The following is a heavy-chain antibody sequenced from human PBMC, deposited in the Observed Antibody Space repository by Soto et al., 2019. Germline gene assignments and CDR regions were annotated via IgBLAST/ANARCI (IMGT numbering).Heavy chain of an antibody. CDR3: ARDAAVTTGDYFDY. V-gene: IGHV3-30-3*01. Sequence: QVQLVESGGGVVQPGRSLRLSCAASGFTFSSYAMHWVRQAPGKGLEWVAVISYDGSNKYYADSVKGRFTISRDNSKNTLYLQMNSLRAEDTAVYYCARDAAVTTGDYFDYWGQGTLVTLSS. J-gene: IGHJ4*02. D-gene: IGHD4-17*01. CDR2: ISYDGSNK. CDR1: GFTFSSYA.